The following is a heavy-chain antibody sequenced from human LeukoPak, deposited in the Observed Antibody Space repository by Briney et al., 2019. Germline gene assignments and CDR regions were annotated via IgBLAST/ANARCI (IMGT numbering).Heavy chain of an antibody. D-gene: IGHD6-19*01. V-gene: IGHV3-48*04. Sequence: GGSLRLSCAASGFTFSTYSMDWVRQAPGKGLEWVSYISSSSSTIKYADSVKGRFTISRDNAKNSLYLQMNSLRAEDTAVYYCARDIAVAGYYYYYGMDVWGQGTTVTVSS. CDR1: GFTFSTYS. J-gene: IGHJ6*02. CDR3: ARDIAVAGYYYYYGMDV. CDR2: ISSSSSTI.